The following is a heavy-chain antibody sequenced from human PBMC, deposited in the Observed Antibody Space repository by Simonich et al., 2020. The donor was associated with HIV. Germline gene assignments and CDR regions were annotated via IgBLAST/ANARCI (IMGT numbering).Heavy chain of an antibody. J-gene: IGHJ4*02. D-gene: IGHD3-22*01. CDR3: TTTFFSDSSGSY. CDR2: IKSKAPGWTT. CDR1: GFTFTNTW. V-gene: IGHV3-15*01. Sequence: EVQLVESGGCLVKPGGSLRLSCAASGFTFTNTWMSWVRHAPGKGRGAVGRIKSKAPGWTTDYAAPVKGRFTISRDDSGNTLYLQMNSLKTEDTAIYYCTTTFFSDSSGSYWGQGTLVIVSS.